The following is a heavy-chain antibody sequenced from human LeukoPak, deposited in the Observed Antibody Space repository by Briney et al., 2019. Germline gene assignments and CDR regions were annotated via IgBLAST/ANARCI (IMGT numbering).Heavy chain of an antibody. CDR2: INGNGAAT. V-gene: IGHV3-23*01. Sequence: GGSLRLSCVASGFTFNNYAMHWVRQAPGKGLEWVSTINGNGAATYYADSFKGRFLISRGDSKSTVYLRMNKLRVEDSGLYYCANGLAASGNFLLRDYYYFIDVWGKGTTVIVS. D-gene: IGHD1-26*01. J-gene: IGHJ6*03. CDR3: ANGLAASGNFLLRDYYYFIDV. CDR1: GFTFNNYA.